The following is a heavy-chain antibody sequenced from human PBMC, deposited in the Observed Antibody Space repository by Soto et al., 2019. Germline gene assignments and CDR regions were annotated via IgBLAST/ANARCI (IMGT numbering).Heavy chain of an antibody. CDR3: AGLYYGSGLGYFDY. J-gene: IGHJ4*02. CDR2: INAGNGNT. Sequence: GASVKVSCKASGYTFISYVMHWVRQAPGQRLEWMGWINAGNGNTKYSQKFQGRVTITRDTSASTAYMELSSLRSEDTAVYYCAGLYYGSGLGYFDYWGQGTLVTVSS. CDR1: GYTFISYV. D-gene: IGHD3-10*01. V-gene: IGHV1-3*01.